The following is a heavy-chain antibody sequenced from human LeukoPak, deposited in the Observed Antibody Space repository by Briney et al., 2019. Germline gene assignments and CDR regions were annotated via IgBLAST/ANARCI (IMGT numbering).Heavy chain of an antibody. CDR1: GYTFTSYG. CDR2: ISGYNGNT. V-gene: IGHV1-18*04. J-gene: IGHJ4*02. CDR3: ARGPFAGLFDY. D-gene: IGHD3-9*01. Sequence: ASVKVSCKASGYTFTSYGISWVRQAPGQGLEWMGWISGYNGNTNYAQKLHGRVTMTTDTSTSTDYMELRSLRSDDTAVYYCARGPFAGLFDYWGQGTLVTVSS.